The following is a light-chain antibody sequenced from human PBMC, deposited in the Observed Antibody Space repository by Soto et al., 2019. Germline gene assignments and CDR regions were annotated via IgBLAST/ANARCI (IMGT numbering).Light chain of an antibody. J-gene: IGKJ2*01. CDR2: GAS. Sequence: EIVLTQSPGTLSLSPGERATLSCRASHSVRSSYLAWYQQKPGQAPRLLIYGASSRATGIPHRFSGSGSGTDFTLTISRLEPEDFAVYYCQQYGSSPPYTFGQGTKLEIK. CDR3: QQYGSSPPYT. CDR1: HSVRSSY. V-gene: IGKV3-20*01.